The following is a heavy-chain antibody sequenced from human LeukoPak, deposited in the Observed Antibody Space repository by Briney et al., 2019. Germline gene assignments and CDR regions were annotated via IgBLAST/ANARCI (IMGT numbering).Heavy chain of an antibody. CDR2: MYYSGST. Sequence: SETLSLTCTVSSGSISSYYWSWIRQPPGKGLEWIGYMYYSGSTHYNPSLKSRVTMSVDTSKKRFSLRLTSVTAADTAVYYCARSRDVYNGHALDIWGQGTMVTVSS. V-gene: IGHV4-59*01. CDR1: SGSISSYY. J-gene: IGHJ3*02. CDR3: ARSRDVYNGHALDI. D-gene: IGHD5-24*01.